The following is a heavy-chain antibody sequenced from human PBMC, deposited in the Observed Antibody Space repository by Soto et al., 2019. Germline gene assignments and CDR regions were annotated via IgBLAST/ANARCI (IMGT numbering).Heavy chain of an antibody. CDR1: GGTFSSHI. CDR3: ARVPIPLFYGMDV. J-gene: IGHJ6*02. V-gene: IGHV1-69*02. CDR2: IIPILGVA. D-gene: IGHD2-2*02. Sequence: QVQLVQSGAEVKKPGSSVKVSCKASGGTFSSHIISWVRQAPGQGLEWMGRIIPILGVANYAQKFQGRVTITADKSTITAYMELTSLRSEDTAVFYCARVPIPLFYGMDVWGQGTTVTVSS.